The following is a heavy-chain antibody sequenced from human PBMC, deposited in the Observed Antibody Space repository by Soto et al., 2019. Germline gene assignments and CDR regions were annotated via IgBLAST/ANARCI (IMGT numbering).Heavy chain of an antibody. Sequence: PGGSLRLSCAASGFTFSNAWMSWVRQAPGKGLEWVGRIKSKTDGGTTDYAAPVKGRFTISRDDSKNTLYLQMNSLKTEDTAVYYCTTLTRYSGYVRAGEYYYYYYMDVWGKGTTVTVSS. CDR2: IKSKTDGGTT. J-gene: IGHJ6*03. V-gene: IGHV3-15*01. CDR1: GFTFSNAW. D-gene: IGHD5-12*01. CDR3: TTLTRYSGYVRAGEYYYYYYMDV.